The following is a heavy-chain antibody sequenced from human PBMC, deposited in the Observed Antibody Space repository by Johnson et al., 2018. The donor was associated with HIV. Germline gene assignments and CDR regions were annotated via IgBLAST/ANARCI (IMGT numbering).Heavy chain of an antibody. V-gene: IGHV3-30*02. Sequence: QVQLVESGGGVVQPGGSLRLSCAASGFTFSSYGMHWVRQAPGKGLEWVAFIRYDGSNKYYVDSVKGRFTISRDNSKNTLYLQMNSLKTEDTAVYYCTTGTSWYGAITFDIWGQGTMVTVSS. CDR2: IRYDGSNK. D-gene: IGHD6-13*01. CDR3: TTGTSWYGAITFDI. CDR1: GFTFSSYG. J-gene: IGHJ3*02.